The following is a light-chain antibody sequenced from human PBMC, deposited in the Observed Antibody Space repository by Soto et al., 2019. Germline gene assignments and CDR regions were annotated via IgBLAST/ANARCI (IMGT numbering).Light chain of an antibody. CDR2: DVS. J-gene: IGLJ2*01. CDR1: SSDVGDYSF. CDR3: CSYAANFLV. Sequence: QSALTQPRSVSGSPGQSVAISCTGTSSDVGDYSFVSWYQQHPGTAPKLMIYDVSKRPSGVPDRFSGSKSGNTASLIISGLQTEDEADYYCCSYAANFLVLGGGTKVTVL. V-gene: IGLV2-11*01.